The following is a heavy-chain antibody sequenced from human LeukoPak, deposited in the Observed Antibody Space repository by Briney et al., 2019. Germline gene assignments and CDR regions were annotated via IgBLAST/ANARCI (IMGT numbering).Heavy chain of an antibody. J-gene: IGHJ6*02. Sequence: GGSLRLSCAASGFTFNTYAMSWVRQAAGKGLEWVSTISGSGGGTYYADSVKGRFTISRDNSKNTLYLQMNSLRAEDTAVYFCAKSYSSAWYAYSMDVWGQGTTVTVSS. D-gene: IGHD6-13*01. CDR3: AKSYSSAWYAYSMDV. CDR2: ISGSGGGT. CDR1: GFTFNTYA. V-gene: IGHV3-23*01.